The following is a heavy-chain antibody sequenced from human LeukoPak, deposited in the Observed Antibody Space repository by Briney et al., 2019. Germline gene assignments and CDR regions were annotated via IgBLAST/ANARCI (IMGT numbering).Heavy chain of an antibody. CDR1: GGTFSSYA. J-gene: IGHJ4*02. D-gene: IGHD3-3*01. V-gene: IGHV1-69*06. Sequence: ASVKVSCKASGGTFSSYAISWVRQAPGQGLEWMGGIIPIFGTANYAQKFQGRVTITADKSTSTAYMELSSLRSEDTAVYYCARDSTIFGAWLNYWGQGTLVTVSS. CDR2: IIPIFGTA. CDR3: ARDSTIFGAWLNY.